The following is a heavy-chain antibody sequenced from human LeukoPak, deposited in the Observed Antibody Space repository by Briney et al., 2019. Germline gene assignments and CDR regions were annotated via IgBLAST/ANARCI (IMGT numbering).Heavy chain of an antibody. D-gene: IGHD2-2*01. V-gene: IGHV4-31*03. CDR3: AREVYCSSTSCYRYNWFDP. CDR2: IYYSGST. CDR1: GSSISSGGYY. J-gene: IGHJ5*02. Sequence: SQTLSLTCTVSGSSISSGGYYWSWIRQHPGKGLEWIGYIYYSGSTYYNPSLKSRVTISVDTSKNQFSLKLSSVTAADTAVYYCAREVYCSSTSCYRYNWFDPWGQGALVTVSS.